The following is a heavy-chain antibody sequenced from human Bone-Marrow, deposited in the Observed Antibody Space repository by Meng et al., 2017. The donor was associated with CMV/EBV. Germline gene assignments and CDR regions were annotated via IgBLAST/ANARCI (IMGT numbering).Heavy chain of an antibody. D-gene: IGHD3-3*01. Sequence: ESLKISCTVSGGSISSYYWSWIRQPPGKGLEWIGYIYYSGSTNYNPSLKSRVTISVDTSKNQFSLKLSSVTAADTAVYYCARSVNYDFWSGSPVGSFDYWGQGTLVTVSS. V-gene: IGHV4-59*01. CDR2: IYYSGST. CDR3: ARSVNYDFWSGSPVGSFDY. CDR1: GGSISSYY. J-gene: IGHJ4*02.